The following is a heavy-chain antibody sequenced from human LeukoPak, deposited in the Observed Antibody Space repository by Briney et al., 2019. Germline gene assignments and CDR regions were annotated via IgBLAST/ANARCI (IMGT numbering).Heavy chain of an antibody. CDR3: AKVRMCSSSSLLFDY. CDR1: GFTFSSYA. V-gene: IGHV3-23*01. CDR2: ISGSGGST. D-gene: IGHD6-6*01. Sequence: GGSLRLSCAASGFTFSSYAMSWVRQAPGKGLEWVSAISGSGGSTYYANSVKGRFTISRDNSKNTLYLQMNSLRAEDTAVYYCAKVRMCSSSSLLFDYWGQGTLVTVSS. J-gene: IGHJ4*02.